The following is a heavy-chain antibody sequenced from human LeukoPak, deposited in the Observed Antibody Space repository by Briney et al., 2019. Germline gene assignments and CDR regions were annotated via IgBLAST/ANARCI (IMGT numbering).Heavy chain of an antibody. CDR1: AYTFTGYY. D-gene: IGHD2-15*01. CDR3: TRGREINCSGGSCYPFDY. V-gene: IGHV1-2*02. Sequence: ASVKVSCKASAYTFTGYYMHWVRQAPGQGLEWMGWIYPNNGGAKYAQKFQGRVTMTRDTSISTVYVELSGLRPDDTAVYYCTRGREINCSGGSCYPFDYWGQGTLVTVSS. J-gene: IGHJ4*02. CDR2: IYPNNGGA.